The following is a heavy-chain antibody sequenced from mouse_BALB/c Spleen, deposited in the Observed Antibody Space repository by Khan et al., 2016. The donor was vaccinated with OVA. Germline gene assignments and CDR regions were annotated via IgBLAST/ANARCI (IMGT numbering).Heavy chain of an antibody. CDR3: ARDYYGYYFDY. CDR2: ISYSGST. V-gene: IGHV3-2*02. J-gene: IGHJ2*01. D-gene: IGHD1-2*01. Sequence: EVQLQESGPGLVKPSQSLSLTCTVTGYSITSDCAWNWIRQFPGNKLEWMGYISYSGSTSYNPSHKSRISITRDTSKNQFFLQLNSVTTEDTATYYCARDYYGYYFDYWGQGTTLTVSS. CDR1: GYSITSDCA.